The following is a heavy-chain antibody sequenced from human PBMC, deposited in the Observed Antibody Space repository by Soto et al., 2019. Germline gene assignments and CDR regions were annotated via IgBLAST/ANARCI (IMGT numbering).Heavy chain of an antibody. CDR2: ISATGTTT. J-gene: IGHJ4*02. D-gene: IGHD2-2*02. CDR1: GFTFNSYA. Sequence: GGSLRLSCAVSGFTFNSYAMSWVRQAPGKGLEWVSGISATGTTTYYADSVKGRFTISRDNSKNTLFLQMNSLRAEDTAVYYCAKQSKWSTTGCHSGGSSCPLDYWGQGTQVTVSS. V-gene: IGHV3-23*01. CDR3: AKQSKWSTTGCHSGGSSCPLDY.